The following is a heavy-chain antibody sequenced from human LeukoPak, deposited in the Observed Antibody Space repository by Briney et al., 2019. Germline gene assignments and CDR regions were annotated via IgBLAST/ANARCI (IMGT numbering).Heavy chain of an antibody. D-gene: IGHD3-22*01. CDR1: GFTFSSYS. CDR3: ARDFYYGGY. V-gene: IGHV3-48*01. CDR2: ISSSSSTI. J-gene: IGHJ4*02. Sequence: PGGSLRLSCAASGFTFSSYSMNWVRQAPGKGLEWVSYISSSSSTIYYADSVKGRFTISRGNAKNSLYLQMNSLRAEDTAVYYCARDFYYGGYWGQGTLVTVSS.